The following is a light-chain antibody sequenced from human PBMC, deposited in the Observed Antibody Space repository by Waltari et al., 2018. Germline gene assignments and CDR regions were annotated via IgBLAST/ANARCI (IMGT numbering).Light chain of an antibody. CDR3: QQYNDWPPIT. V-gene: IGKV3-15*01. CDR1: QSVSSN. Sequence: EIVMTQSPATLSVSPGDRATLSCRASQSVSSNLAWYQQQPGQAPRLLIYGASTRATSIPARFSDSGSGTEFTLTISSLQSEDFAVYYCQQYNDWPPITFGQGTRLEIK. CDR2: GAS. J-gene: IGKJ5*01.